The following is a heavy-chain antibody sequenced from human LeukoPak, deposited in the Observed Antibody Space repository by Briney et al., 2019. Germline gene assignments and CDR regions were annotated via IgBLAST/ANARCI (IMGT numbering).Heavy chain of an antibody. J-gene: IGHJ5*02. D-gene: IGHD6-13*01. Sequence: PSETLSLTCTVSGYSISSGYYWGWIRPPPGKGLEWIGRIYHSGSTYYNPSLKSRVTISVDTSKNQFSLKLSSVTAADTAVYYCARGPRTGYSSSWYALNWFDPWGQGTLVTVSS. CDR3: ARGPRTGYSSSWYALNWFDP. V-gene: IGHV4-38-2*02. CDR1: GYSISSGYY. CDR2: IYHSGST.